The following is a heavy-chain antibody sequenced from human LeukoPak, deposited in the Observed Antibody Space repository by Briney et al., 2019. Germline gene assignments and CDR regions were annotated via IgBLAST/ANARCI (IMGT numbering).Heavy chain of an antibody. V-gene: IGHV4-39*01. J-gene: IGHJ5*02. CDR1: GGSISSSSYY. Sequence: RPSQTLSLTCTVPGGSISSSSYYWGWIRQPPGKGLEWIGSIYYSGSTYYNPSLKSRVTISVDTSKNQFSLKLSSVTAADTAVYYCARPLDPNWFDPWGQGTLVTVSS. CDR2: IYYSGST. CDR3: ARPLDPNWFDP.